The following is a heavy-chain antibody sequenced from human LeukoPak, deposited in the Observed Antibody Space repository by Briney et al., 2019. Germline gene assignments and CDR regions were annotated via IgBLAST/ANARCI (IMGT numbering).Heavy chain of an antibody. CDR3: ARELYYYDSNGRTPYDY. V-gene: IGHV1-8*01. CDR1: GYTFISYD. J-gene: IGHJ4*02. CDR2: MNPNSGIT. D-gene: IGHD3-22*01. Sequence: EASVKVSCKASGYTFISYDINWVRQATGQGLEWMGWMNPNSGITGYAQKFQGRASMTRNTSISTAYMELSSLRSEDTAVYYCARELYYYDSNGRTPYDYWGQGTLVTVSS.